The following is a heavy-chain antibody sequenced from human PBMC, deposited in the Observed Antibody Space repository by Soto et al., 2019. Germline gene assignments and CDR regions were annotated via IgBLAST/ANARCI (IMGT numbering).Heavy chain of an antibody. Sequence: QVQLVQSGAEVKKPGSSVKVSCKSSGGTFSNDIITWVLQAPGQGLEWMGRIVLLLNIANYAQKFQGRVTITADTSTGTAYMELNSVRSQDTDVYYCVQYSPIGSTYSVYDGIDYWGQVTLVTVSS. V-gene: IGHV1-69*02. J-gene: IGHJ4*02. D-gene: IGHD5-12*01. CDR3: VQYSPIGSTYSVYDGIDY. CDR1: GGTFSNDI. CDR2: IVLLLNIA.